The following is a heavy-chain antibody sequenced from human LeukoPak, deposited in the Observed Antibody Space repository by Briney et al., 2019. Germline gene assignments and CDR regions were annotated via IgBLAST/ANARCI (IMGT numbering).Heavy chain of an antibody. V-gene: IGHV1-18*01. CDR1: GYTFTSYG. CDR3: ARGTTWIQLWLRDYYYGMDV. Sequence: ASVKVSCKASGYTFTSYGISWVRQAPGQGLEWMGWISAYNGNTNYAQKLQGRVTMTTDTSTSTAYMELRSLRSDDTAVYYCARGTTWIQLWLRDYYYGMDVWGQGTTVTVSS. D-gene: IGHD5-18*01. J-gene: IGHJ6*02. CDR2: ISAYNGNT.